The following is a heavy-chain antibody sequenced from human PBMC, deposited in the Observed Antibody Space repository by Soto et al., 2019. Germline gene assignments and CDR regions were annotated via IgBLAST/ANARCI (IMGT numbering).Heavy chain of an antibody. D-gene: IGHD3-22*01. CDR1: GYSFTSYW. V-gene: IGHV5-51*01. Sequence: PGASLKISCKGSGYSFTSYWIGWVRQMPGKGLEWMGIIYPGDSDTRYSPSFQGQVTISADKSISTAYLQWSSLKASDTAMYYCARHREDYYDRASYYYGMDVWGQGTTVTVSS. CDR3: ARHREDYYDRASYYYGMDV. J-gene: IGHJ6*02. CDR2: IYPGDSDT.